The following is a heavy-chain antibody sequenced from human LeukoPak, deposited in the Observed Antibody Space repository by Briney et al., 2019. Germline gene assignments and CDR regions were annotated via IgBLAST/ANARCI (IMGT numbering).Heavy chain of an antibody. CDR1: GFTFSSYS. CDR2: ISSSSSTI. D-gene: IGHD2-15*01. Sequence: GESLRLSCAASGFTFSSYSMNWVRQAPGKGLEWVSYISSSSSTIYYADSVKGRFTISRDNAKNSLYLQMNSLRDEDTAVYYCARDCSRTYCSGGSYYYYYGMDVWGQGTTVTVSS. V-gene: IGHV3-48*02. CDR3: ARDCSRTYCSGGSYYYYYGMDV. J-gene: IGHJ6*02.